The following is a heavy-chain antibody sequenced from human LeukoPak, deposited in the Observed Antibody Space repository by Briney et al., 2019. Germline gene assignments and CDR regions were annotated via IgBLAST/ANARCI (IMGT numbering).Heavy chain of an antibody. D-gene: IGHD3-22*01. CDR1: GYTFTSYG. J-gene: IGHJ3*02. V-gene: IGHV1-18*01. CDR2: ISAYNGNT. Sequence: ASVKVSCKASGYTFTSYGISWVRQAPGQGLEWMGWISAYNGNTNYAQKLQGRVTMTTDTSTSTAYMELRSLRSDDTAVYYCAGDLTERGYYYDSSGSRHAFDIWGQGTMVTVSS. CDR3: AGDLTERGYYYDSSGSRHAFDI.